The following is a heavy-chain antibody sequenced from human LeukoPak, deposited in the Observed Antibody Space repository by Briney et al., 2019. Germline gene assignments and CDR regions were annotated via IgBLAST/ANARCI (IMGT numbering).Heavy chain of an antibody. CDR2: IYSGGST. V-gene: IGHV3-53*01. Sequence: GGSLRLSCAVSGLTVSSNYTSWVRQAPGKGLEWVSAIYSGGSTFYADSVKGRFTTSRDNSKNTLYLQMNSLRAEDTAVYYCARDPYNSGSSYFDYWGQGTLVTVSS. J-gene: IGHJ4*02. CDR3: ARDPYNSGSSYFDY. D-gene: IGHD3-10*01. CDR1: GLTVSSNY.